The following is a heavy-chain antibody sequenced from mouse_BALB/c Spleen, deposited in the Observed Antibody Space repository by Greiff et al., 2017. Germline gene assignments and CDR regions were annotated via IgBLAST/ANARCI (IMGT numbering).Heavy chain of an antibody. CDR2: ISYDGSN. CDR3: ARDLYYYGSSYVYWYFDV. V-gene: IGHV3-6*02. J-gene: IGHJ1*01. D-gene: IGHD1-1*01. Sequence: EVKLQESGPGLVKPSQSLSLTCSVTGYSITSGYYWNWIRQFPGNKLEWMGYISYDGSNNYNPSLKNRISITRDTSKNQFFLKLNSVTTEDTATYYCARDLYYYGSSYVYWYFDVWGAGTTVTVSS. CDR1: GYSITSGYY.